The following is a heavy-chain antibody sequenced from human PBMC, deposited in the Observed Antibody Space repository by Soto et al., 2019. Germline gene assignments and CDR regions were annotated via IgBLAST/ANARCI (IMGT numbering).Heavy chain of an antibody. CDR2: ISGSGGST. D-gene: IGHD2-21*02. J-gene: IGHJ4*02. V-gene: IGHV3-23*01. CDR3: AKDWRDPYCGGDCSIDY. CDR1: GFTFSSYA. Sequence: EVQLLESGGGLVQPGGSMRLSCAASGFTFSSYAMSWVRQAPGKGLEWVSAISGSGGSTYYADSVKGRFTISRDNSKNTLYLQMNSLRAEDTAVYYCAKDWRDPYCGGDCSIDYWGQGTLVTVSS.